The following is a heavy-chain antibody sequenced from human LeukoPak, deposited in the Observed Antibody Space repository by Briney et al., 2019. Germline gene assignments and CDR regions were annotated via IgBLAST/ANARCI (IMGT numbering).Heavy chain of an antibody. CDR1: GFTFSNFS. D-gene: IGHD6-13*01. CDR3: TKRPSTSWYDDAFAI. V-gene: IGHV3-23*01. J-gene: IGHJ3*02. Sequence: GGSLRLSCAASGFTFSNFSGSGVPQAPGKGLEWVSAISGSGGSTYYADSVKGRFTISRDNSKNTLYLQMDSLRAEDTAVYYCTKRPSTSWYDDAFAICSQGTMVTVSS. CDR2: ISGSGGST.